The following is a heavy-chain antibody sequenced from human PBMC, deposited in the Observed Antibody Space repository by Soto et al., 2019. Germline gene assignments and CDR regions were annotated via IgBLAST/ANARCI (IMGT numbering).Heavy chain of an antibody. D-gene: IGHD3-10*01. CDR1: GVSISSSPFY. J-gene: IGHJ4*02. CDR2: IHQSGST. CDR3: AKRMVRGVIID. V-gene: IGHV4-39*01. Sequence: QVQLQESGPGLVKPSETLSFTCTVSGVSISSSPFYWGWIRQPPGKGLEWIGSIHQSGSTEYNPSLKSRVTRSVDTSKNQFSLNLNSVTAADTAVYYCAKRMVRGVIIDWGQGTLVTVSS.